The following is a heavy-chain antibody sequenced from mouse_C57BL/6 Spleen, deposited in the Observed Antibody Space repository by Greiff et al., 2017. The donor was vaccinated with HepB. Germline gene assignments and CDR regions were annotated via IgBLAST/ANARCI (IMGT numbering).Heavy chain of an antibody. V-gene: IGHV3-1*01. J-gene: IGHJ3*01. CDR3: ARGSYDYDGRTWFAY. D-gene: IGHD2-4*01. Sequence: VQLKESGPGMVKPSQSLSLTCTVTGYSITSGYDWHWIRHFPGNKLEWMGYISYSGSTNYNPSLKSRISITHDTSKNHFFLKLNSVTTEDTATYYCARGSYDYDGRTWFAYWGQGTLVTVSA. CDR1: GYSITSGYD. CDR2: ISYSGST.